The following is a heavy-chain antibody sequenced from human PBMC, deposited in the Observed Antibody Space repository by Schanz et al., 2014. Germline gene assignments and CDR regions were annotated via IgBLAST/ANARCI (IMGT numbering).Heavy chain of an antibody. D-gene: IGHD3-10*01. CDR1: GFTFSSYA. Sequence: EVQLLESGGGLVQPGGSLRLSCAASGFTFSSYAMSWVRQAPGKGLEWVSSISGDHRNTFYADSVKGRFTISRDNSKNTLYLQMNSLRAEDTAVYYCAKGRFGELSAFDIWGQGTRVTVSS. V-gene: IGHV3-23*01. J-gene: IGHJ3*02. CDR3: AKGRFGELSAFDI. CDR2: ISGDHRNT.